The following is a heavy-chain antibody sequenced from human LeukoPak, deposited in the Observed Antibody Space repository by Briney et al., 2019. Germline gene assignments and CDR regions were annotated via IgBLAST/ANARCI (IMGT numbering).Heavy chain of an antibody. CDR3: ARDSTVTYYYYYMDV. V-gene: IGHV4-59*11. Sequence: SETLSLTCTVSGGSISNHYWSWIRQPPGKGLEWIGYIYYSGSTSYNPSLKSRVTVSVDTSKNQFSLKLSSVTAADTAVYYCARDSTVTYYYYYMDVWGKGTTVTVSS. CDR2: IYYSGST. CDR1: GGSISNHY. D-gene: IGHD4-11*01. J-gene: IGHJ6*03.